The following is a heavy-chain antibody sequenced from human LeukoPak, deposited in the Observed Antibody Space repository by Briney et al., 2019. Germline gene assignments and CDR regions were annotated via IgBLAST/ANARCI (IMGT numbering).Heavy chain of an antibody. Sequence: PSETLSLTCTVSDYSISSGYGYYWGWIRQPPGKGLEWIGNIYHSGITYYNHFNSSLKSRVTISVDTSKNQFSLKLSSVTAADTAVYYCARPILLWFGETHGALDVWSQGTMVTVSS. J-gene: IGHJ3*01. CDR1: DYSISSGYGYY. CDR2: IYHSGIT. V-gene: IGHV4-38-2*02. CDR3: ARPILLWFGETHGALDV. D-gene: IGHD3-10*01.